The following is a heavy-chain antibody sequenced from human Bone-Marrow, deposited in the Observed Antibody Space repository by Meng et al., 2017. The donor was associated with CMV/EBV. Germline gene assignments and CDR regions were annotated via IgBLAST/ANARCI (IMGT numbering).Heavy chain of an antibody. V-gene: IGHV4-59*02. CDR3: ATLGETAGPPTTFDI. Sequence: ETLSLTCTVSGDSVSSYYWSWIRQPSGKGLEWIGYIFSSGSAKYNSSLKSRVTISLDSSRNQLSLKMHSLTTADTAVYYCATLGETAGPPTTFDIWGQGTRVTVSS. CDR2: IFSSGSA. D-gene: IGHD3-16*01. CDR1: GDSVSSYY. J-gene: IGHJ3*02.